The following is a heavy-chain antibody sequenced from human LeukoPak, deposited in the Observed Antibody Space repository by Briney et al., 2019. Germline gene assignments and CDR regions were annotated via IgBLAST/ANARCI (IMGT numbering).Heavy chain of an antibody. D-gene: IGHD2-2*01. J-gene: IGHJ5*02. CDR1: GGSISSSSYY. CDR2: IYYSGST. Sequence: PSETLSLTCTVSGGSISSSSYYWGWIRQPPGKGLEWIGSIYYSGSTYYNPSLKSRVTISVDTSKNQFSLKLSSVTAADTAVYYCARHAALRGVYCSSTSCHNWFDPWGRGTLVTVSS. CDR3: ARHAALRGVYCSSTSCHNWFDP. V-gene: IGHV4-39*01.